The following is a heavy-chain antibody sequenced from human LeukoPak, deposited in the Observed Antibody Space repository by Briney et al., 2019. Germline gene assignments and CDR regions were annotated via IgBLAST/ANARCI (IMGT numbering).Heavy chain of an antibody. CDR3: ARTYYDILTAYNPYFDY. D-gene: IGHD3-9*01. CDR1: GFTVSSNY. CDR2: IYSGGST. J-gene: IGHJ4*02. Sequence: GGSLRLSCAASGFTVSSNYMSWVRQAPGKGLEWVSIIYSGGSTYYADSVKGRFTISRDNSKNTLYLQMNSLRAEDTAVYYCARTYYDILTAYNPYFDYWGQGTLVTVSS. V-gene: IGHV3-66*01.